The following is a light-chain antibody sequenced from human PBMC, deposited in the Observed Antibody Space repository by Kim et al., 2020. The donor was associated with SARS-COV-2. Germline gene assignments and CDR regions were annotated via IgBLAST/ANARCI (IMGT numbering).Light chain of an antibody. J-gene: IGKJ3*01. CDR1: QDISNY. CDR2: DAS. CDR3: QQYDNLPPFT. Sequence: SVGDRVTITCQASQDISNYLNWYQQEPGKAPKLLIYDASNLETGVPSRFSGSGSGTDFTFTISSLQPEDIATYYCQQYDNLPPFTFGPGTKVDIK. V-gene: IGKV1-33*01.